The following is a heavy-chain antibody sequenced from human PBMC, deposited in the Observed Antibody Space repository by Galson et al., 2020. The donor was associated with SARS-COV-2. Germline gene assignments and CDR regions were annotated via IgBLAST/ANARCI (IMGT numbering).Heavy chain of an antibody. CDR2: TRKDGSEQ. Sequence: GESLKISCAVFGFDRTWMTWVRQAPGKGLECVAHTRKDGSEQYYVDSVQGRFTISRDYAETSLYLHMNSLRVEDTAVYYCARGGGDGQRLDNWGLGTPVIVSS. CDR1: GFDRTW. D-gene: IGHD6-19*01. V-gene: IGHV3-7*01. J-gene: IGHJ4*02. CDR3: ARGGGDGQRLDN.